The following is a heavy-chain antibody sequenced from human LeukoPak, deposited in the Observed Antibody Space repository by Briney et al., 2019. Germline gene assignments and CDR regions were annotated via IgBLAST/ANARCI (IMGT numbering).Heavy chain of an antibody. CDR3: ARDWKYCSGGSCYDWFDP. CDR2: MNPNSGNT. V-gene: IGHV1-8*02. CDR1: GYTFTSYD. D-gene: IGHD2-15*01. J-gene: IGHJ5*02. Sequence: GASVKVSCKASGYTFTSYDINWVRQATGQGLEWMAWMNPNSGNTGYAQKFQGRVTMTRNTSISTAYMELSSLRSEDTAVYYCARDWKYCSGGSCYDWFDPWGQGTLVTVSS.